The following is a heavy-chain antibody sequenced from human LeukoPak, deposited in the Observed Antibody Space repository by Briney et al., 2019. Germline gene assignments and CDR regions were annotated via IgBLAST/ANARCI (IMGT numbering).Heavy chain of an antibody. CDR3: VRDGGVSGYDLLDY. CDR1: RFTFSNYW. V-gene: IGHV3-7*01. Sequence: QPGGSLRLSCAASRFTFSNYWMSWVRQAPGKGLEWVAHINQDGSEEHYMDSVKARFIISRDNAKNSLSLQMDSLRAEDTAVYYCVRDGGVSGYDLLDYWGQGTLVTVSS. J-gene: IGHJ4*02. CDR2: INQDGSEE. D-gene: IGHD5-12*01.